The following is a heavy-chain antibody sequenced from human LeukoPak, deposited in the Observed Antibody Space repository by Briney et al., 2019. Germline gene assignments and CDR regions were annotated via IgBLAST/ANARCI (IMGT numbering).Heavy chain of an antibody. D-gene: IGHD1-26*01. CDR1: GGSISGYY. V-gene: IGHV4-4*07. CDR3: ARQDSKVGAYTGPYYFDY. Sequence: SETLSLTCTVSGGSISGYYWNWIRQPAGKGLEGIGRIYTSGSTHDNPSLKSRVTMSVDTSKNQVSLKVSSVTAADTAVYYCARQDSKVGAYTGPYYFDYWGQGALVTVSS. J-gene: IGHJ4*02. CDR2: IYTSGST.